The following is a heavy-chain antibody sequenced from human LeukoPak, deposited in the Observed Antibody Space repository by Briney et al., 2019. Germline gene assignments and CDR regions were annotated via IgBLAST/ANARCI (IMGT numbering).Heavy chain of an antibody. CDR3: ARAGQSDY. CDR1: GFTFSDYY. Sequence: GGSLRLSCAASGFTFSDYYMNWIRQAPGKGLEWVSSISGGSRTINYADSVKGRFTTTRDNAKNSLYLQVNSLRAEDTAVYYCARAGQSDYWGQGTLVTVSS. V-gene: IGHV3-11*01. CDR2: ISGGSRTI. J-gene: IGHJ4*02.